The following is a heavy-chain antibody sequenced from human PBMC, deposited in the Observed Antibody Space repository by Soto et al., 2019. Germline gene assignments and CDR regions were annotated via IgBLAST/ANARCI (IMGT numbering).Heavy chain of an antibody. J-gene: IGHJ6*02. V-gene: IGHV4-31*03. CDR1: GGSISSGGYY. Sequence: QVQLQESGPGLMKPSQTLSLTCTVSGGSISSGGYYWNWIRQHPGKGLEWIGYIYYSGSTYYNPSLKIRVTISVDTSKNQFSLKLSSVTAADTAVYYCARDRGAVAGYGMDVWGQGTTVTVSS. CDR2: IYYSGST. CDR3: ARDRGAVAGYGMDV. D-gene: IGHD6-13*01.